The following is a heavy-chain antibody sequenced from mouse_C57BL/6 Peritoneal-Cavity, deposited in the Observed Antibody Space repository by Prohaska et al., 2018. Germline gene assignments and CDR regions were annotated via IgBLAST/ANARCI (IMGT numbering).Heavy chain of an antibody. Sequence: QVQLQQPGAELVRPGSSVKLSCKASGYTFTSYWMHWVKQRPIQGLEWIGNIDPSDSETNYNKKFKDKATLTVDKSSSTAYMQLSSLTSEDSAVYDGAREGSNYGFAYWGQGTLVTVSA. CDR2: IDPSDSET. V-gene: IGHV1-52*01. D-gene: IGHD2-5*01. J-gene: IGHJ3*01. CDR1: GYTFTSYW. CDR3: AREGSNYGFAY.